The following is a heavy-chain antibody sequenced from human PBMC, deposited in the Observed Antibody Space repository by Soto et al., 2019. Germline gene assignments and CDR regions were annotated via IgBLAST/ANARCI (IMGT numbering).Heavy chain of an antibody. CDR3: ASSSQLLYRLDH. CDR1: GGSISSYF. D-gene: IGHD2-2*02. CDR2: IYSTGST. V-gene: IGHV4-59*01. J-gene: IGHJ4*02. Sequence: SETLSLTCAVSGGSISSYFWTWIRQPPGKGLEWIGSIYSTGSTNYNPSLKSRVTMSVATSKTQFSLKLSSVTAADTALYYCASSSQLLYRLDHWRQGTLVTVSS.